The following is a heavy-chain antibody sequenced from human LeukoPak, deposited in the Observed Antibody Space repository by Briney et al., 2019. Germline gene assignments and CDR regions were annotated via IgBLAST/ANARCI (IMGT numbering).Heavy chain of an antibody. V-gene: IGHV3-23*01. J-gene: IGHJ4*02. D-gene: IGHD6-6*01. CDR2: VTNGGTT. CDR3: AQRIAVRPFPFGN. Sequence: GGSLRLSCAASGLTFSSHTMNWVRQAPGKGLEYISSVTNGGTTYYADSVKGRFTTSRDNSKSTLYLQMNSLRAEDTAVYYCAQRIAVRPFPFGNWGQGTLVTVSS. CDR1: GLTFSSHT.